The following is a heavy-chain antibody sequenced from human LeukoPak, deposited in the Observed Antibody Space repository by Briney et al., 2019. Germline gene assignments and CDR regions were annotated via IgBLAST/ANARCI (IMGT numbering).Heavy chain of an antibody. Sequence: GGSLRLSCAASGITVSSNDMSWVRQAPGKGLEWVSVIYSGGSTYYADSVKGRFTISRDISKNTLYLQMNSLRAEDTAVYYCARGPTVQEDLDYWGQGTLVTVSS. V-gene: IGHV3-66*01. CDR2: IYSGGST. J-gene: IGHJ4*02. CDR1: GITVSSND. CDR3: ARGPTVQEDLDY.